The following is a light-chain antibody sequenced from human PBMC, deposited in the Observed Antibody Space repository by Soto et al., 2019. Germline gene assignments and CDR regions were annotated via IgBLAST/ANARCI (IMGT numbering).Light chain of an antibody. Sequence: EIVLTQSPGTLSLSPGERVTLSCRASQSVSSSYLAWYQQKPGQAPRLLIYGASSRATGIPDRFSGSGSGTDFTLTISRLEPEDFAVYYCQQCGDSPYTFGQGTKLEIK. CDR3: QQCGDSPYT. CDR1: QSVSSSY. J-gene: IGKJ2*01. CDR2: GAS. V-gene: IGKV3-20*01.